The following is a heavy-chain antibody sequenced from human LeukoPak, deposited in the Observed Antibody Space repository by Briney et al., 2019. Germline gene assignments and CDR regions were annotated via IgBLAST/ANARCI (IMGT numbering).Heavy chain of an antibody. Sequence: SETLSLTCTVSGGSISSYYWSWIRQPPGKGLEWIGYIYYSGSTNYNPSLKSRVTISVDTSKNQFSLKLSSVTAADTAVYYCARGSSSWYVFPFDYWGQGTLVTVSS. V-gene: IGHV4-59*01. CDR3: ARGSSSWYVFPFDY. J-gene: IGHJ4*02. CDR1: GGSISSYY. D-gene: IGHD6-13*01. CDR2: IYYSGST.